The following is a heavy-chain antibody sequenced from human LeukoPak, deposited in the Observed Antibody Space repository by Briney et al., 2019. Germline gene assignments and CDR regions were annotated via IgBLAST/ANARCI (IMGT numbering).Heavy chain of an antibody. CDR2: IYHSGST. CDR1: GGSISSSNW. V-gene: IGHV4-4*02. CDR3: AVRSSGWSRDAFDI. Sequence: SGTLSLTCAVSGGSISSSNWWSWVRQPPGKGLEWIGEIYHSGSTNYNPSLKSQVTISVDKSKNQFSLKLSSVTAADTAVYYCAVRSSGWSRDAFDIWGQGTMVTVSS. D-gene: IGHD6-19*01. J-gene: IGHJ3*02.